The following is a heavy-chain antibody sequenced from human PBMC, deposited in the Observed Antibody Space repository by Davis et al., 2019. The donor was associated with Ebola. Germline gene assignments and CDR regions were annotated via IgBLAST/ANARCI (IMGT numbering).Heavy chain of an antibody. J-gene: IGHJ4*02. CDR3: ARGTPYSSGWYGAPVDY. D-gene: IGHD6-19*01. CDR1: GFTFSSYS. Sequence: GGSLRLSCAASGFTFSSYSMNWVRQAPGKGLEWVSYISSSSSYTNYADSVKGRFTISRDNAKNSLYLQMNSLRAEDTAVYYCARGTPYSSGWYGAPVDYWGQGTLVTVSS. CDR2: ISSSSSYT. V-gene: IGHV3-21*05.